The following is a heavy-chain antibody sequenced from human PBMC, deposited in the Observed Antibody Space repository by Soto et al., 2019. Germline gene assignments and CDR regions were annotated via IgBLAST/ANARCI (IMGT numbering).Heavy chain of an antibody. Sequence: SETLSLTCNVSGGSVSSSSYYWGWIRQAPGKGLEWIVSTYYSAGTYYNPSLKSRITTSMDASKNQFSLTVTSVTAADKAIYYCARHASRGYSSSWYFEDWGQGTPVTVSS. CDR1: GGSVSSSSYY. J-gene: IGHJ4*02. D-gene: IGHD6-13*01. V-gene: IGHV4-39*01. CDR3: ARHASRGYSSSWYFED. CDR2: TYYSAGT.